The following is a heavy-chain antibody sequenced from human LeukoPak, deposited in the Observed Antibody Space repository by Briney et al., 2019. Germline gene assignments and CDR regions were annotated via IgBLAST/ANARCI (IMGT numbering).Heavy chain of an antibody. CDR1: GGSFSGYY. V-gene: IGHV4-34*01. CDR3: TRDSGTTGEVKFDP. Sequence: SDTLSLTCAVYGGSFSGYYWSWIRQPPGKGLEWIGEINHSGSTNYNPSLKSRVTISVDTSTNQFSLKMSSVTAADTAVYYCTRDSGTTGEVKFDPWGQGTLVAVSS. J-gene: IGHJ5*02. D-gene: IGHD3-10*01. CDR2: INHSGST.